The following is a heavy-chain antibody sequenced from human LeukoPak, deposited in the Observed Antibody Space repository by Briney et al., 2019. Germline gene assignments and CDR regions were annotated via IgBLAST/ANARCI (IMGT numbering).Heavy chain of an antibody. CDR2: INPNSGGT. D-gene: IGHD3-10*01. CDR1: GYTFIGYY. J-gene: IGHJ4*02. CDR3: ARGDYYGSGSYIRY. Sequence: ASVKDSSKASGYTFIGYYMHWVRQAPGQGLEWMGWINPNSGGTNYAQKFQGRVTMTRDTSISTAYMELSRLRSDDTAVYYCARGDYYGSGSYIRYWGQGTLVTVSS. V-gene: IGHV1-2*02.